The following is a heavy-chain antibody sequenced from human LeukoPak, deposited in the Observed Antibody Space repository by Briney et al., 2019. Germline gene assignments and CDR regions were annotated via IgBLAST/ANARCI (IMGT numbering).Heavy chain of an antibody. V-gene: IGHV1-69*13. D-gene: IGHD3-22*01. J-gene: IGHJ3*02. Sequence: SVKVSCKASGGTFSSYAISWVRQAPGQGLEWMGGIIPIFGTANYAQKFQGRVMITADESTSTAYMELSSLRSEDTAVYYCARELRGTMIVVVTPGAFDIWGQGTMVTVSS. CDR3: ARELRGTMIVVVTPGAFDI. CDR2: IIPIFGTA. CDR1: GGTFSSYA.